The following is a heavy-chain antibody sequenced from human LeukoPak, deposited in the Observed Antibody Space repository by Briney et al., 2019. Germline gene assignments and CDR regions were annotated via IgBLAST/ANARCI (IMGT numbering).Heavy chain of an antibody. CDR3: ARENDQGFDY. D-gene: IGHD3-16*01. CDR1: GSTFSTYA. Sequence: GGSLRLSCAASGSTFSTYAMNWVRQAPGKGLEWVSSFGTRSTSIYYAHSVTGRFIISRDNAKNSLYLQMNSLRAEDTAVYYCARENDQGFDYWGQGTLVTVSS. V-gene: IGHV3-21*01. CDR2: FGTRSTSI. J-gene: IGHJ4*02.